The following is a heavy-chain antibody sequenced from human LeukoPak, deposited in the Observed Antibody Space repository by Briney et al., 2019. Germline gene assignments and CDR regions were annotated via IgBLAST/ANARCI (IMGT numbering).Heavy chain of an antibody. J-gene: IGHJ3*02. V-gene: IGHV4-4*02. D-gene: IGHD4-17*01. CDR3: ARLNADYGFYGPHDAFDI. CDR2: IFHSGRV. Sequence: SGTLSLTCDVSGDSISTPHWWSWVRQPPGKGLEWIGEIFHSGRVNYIPSLQSRVTISLDKSKNQISLEVNSVTAADTAVYYCARLNADYGFYGPHDAFDIWGQGTLVAVSS. CDR1: GDSISTPHW.